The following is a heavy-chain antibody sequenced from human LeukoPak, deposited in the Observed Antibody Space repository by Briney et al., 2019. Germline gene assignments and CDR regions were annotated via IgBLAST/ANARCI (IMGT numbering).Heavy chain of an antibody. CDR2: ISYIGST. D-gene: IGHD4-17*01. Sequence: SETLSLTCAVSADSFSSHYWTWIRQPPGKGLEWIGYISYIGSTNYNPSLKSRVTISIDTSKNQFSLKLSSVTAADTAVYYCARDLVTVTRGFDIWGQGTMVTVSS. J-gene: IGHJ3*02. CDR3: ARDLVTVTRGFDI. CDR1: ADSFSSHY. V-gene: IGHV4-59*11.